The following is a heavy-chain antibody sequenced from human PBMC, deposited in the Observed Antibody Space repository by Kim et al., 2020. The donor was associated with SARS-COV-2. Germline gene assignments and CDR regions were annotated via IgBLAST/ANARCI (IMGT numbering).Heavy chain of an antibody. V-gene: IGHV1-2*02. Sequence: GDTNYAQKFQGRVTMTRNTSISTAYMELSRLRSDDTAVYYCARLDDFWSSWGQGTLVTVSS. CDR3: ARLDDFWSS. J-gene: IGHJ4*02. D-gene: IGHD3-3*01. CDR2: GDT.